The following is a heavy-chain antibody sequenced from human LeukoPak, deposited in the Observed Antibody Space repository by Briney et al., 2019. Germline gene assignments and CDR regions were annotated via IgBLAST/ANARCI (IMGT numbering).Heavy chain of an antibody. CDR2: ISGYGDST. J-gene: IGHJ4*02. CDR3: AKGNAYSSSFFFDY. Sequence: GGSLRLSCAASGFTFSAYAISWVRQAPGKGLEWGSVISGYGDSTYYADSVKARFTISRDNSRNTLYLQMNSLRAEDTAVYYCAKGNAYSSSFFFDYWGQGTLVTASS. V-gene: IGHV3-23*01. CDR1: GFTFSAYA. D-gene: IGHD6-6*01.